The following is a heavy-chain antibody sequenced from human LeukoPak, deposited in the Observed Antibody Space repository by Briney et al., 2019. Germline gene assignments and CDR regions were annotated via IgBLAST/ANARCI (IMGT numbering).Heavy chain of an antibody. CDR1: GGTFSSYA. CDR3: ARAKGDGYKRDAFDI. V-gene: IGHV1-69*13. D-gene: IGHD5-24*01. Sequence: SVTVSCKASGGTFSSYAISWVRQAPGQGLEWMGGIIPIFGTANYAQKFQGRVTITADESTSTAYMELSSLRSEDTAVYYCARAKGDGYKRDAFDIWGQGTMVTVSS. CDR2: IIPIFGTA. J-gene: IGHJ3*02.